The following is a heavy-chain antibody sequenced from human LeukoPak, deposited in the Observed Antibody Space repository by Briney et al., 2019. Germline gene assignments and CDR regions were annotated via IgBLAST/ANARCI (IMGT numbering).Heavy chain of an antibody. CDR3: ARVNYYDSSGYYQEFDY. CDR2: INHSGST. V-gene: IGHV4-34*01. Sequence: SETLSLTCAVYGGSFSGYYWSWIRQPPGKGLEWIGEINHSGSTNYNPSLKSRVTISVDTSKNQFSLKLSSVISAGTAVYNCARVNYYDSSGYYQEFDYWGQGTLVTVSS. J-gene: IGHJ4*02. D-gene: IGHD3-22*01. CDR1: GGSFSGYY.